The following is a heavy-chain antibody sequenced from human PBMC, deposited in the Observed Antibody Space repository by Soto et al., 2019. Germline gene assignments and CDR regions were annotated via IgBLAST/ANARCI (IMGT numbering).Heavy chain of an antibody. CDR2: ISYDGTSK. Sequence: QVQLVESGGGVVHPGRSLRLSRAASGFTFSSFSLHWVRQAPGKGLEWVADISYDGTSKYYADSVKGRFTISRDNSKNTLYLQMNSLRAEDTAVYYCARPTVTTQIDYWGQGTLVTVSS. J-gene: IGHJ4*02. D-gene: IGHD4-17*01. CDR1: GFTFSSFS. CDR3: ARPTVTTQIDY. V-gene: IGHV3-30-3*01.